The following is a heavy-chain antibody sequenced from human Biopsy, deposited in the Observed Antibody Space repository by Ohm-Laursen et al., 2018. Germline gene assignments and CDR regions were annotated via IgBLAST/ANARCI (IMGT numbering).Heavy chain of an antibody. CDR2: LWYDGTNK. J-gene: IGHJ3*02. D-gene: IGHD1-1*01. CDR3: ARPANARAGGAPFDI. V-gene: IGHV3-33*01. CDR1: GFSFSSYG. Sequence: RSLRLSCAAPGFSFSSYGMHWVRQAPGKGLEWVAVLWYDGTNKYYADSVKGRLTISRDNTKNTLYLQMNSLRAEDTAMYYCARPANARAGGAPFDIWGQGTMVTVSS.